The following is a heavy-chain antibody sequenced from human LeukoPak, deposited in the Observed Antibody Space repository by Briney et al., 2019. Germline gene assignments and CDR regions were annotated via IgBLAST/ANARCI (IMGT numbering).Heavy chain of an antibody. CDR2: ISYDGSNK. Sequence: PGRSLRLSCAASGFTFSSYGMHWVRQAPGKGLEWVAVISYDGSNKYYADSVKGRFTISRDNSKNTLYLQMNSVRAEDTAVYYCARDEDYGGKSHFDYWGQGTLVTVSS. V-gene: IGHV3-30*03. CDR3: ARDEDYGGKSHFDY. J-gene: IGHJ4*02. D-gene: IGHD4-23*01. CDR1: GFTFSSYG.